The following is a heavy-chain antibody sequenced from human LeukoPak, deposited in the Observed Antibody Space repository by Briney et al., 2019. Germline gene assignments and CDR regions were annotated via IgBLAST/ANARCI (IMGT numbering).Heavy chain of an antibody. V-gene: IGHV3-23*01. CDR1: GVTFSRHG. CDR3: AKDGWGYNPYYYYYYMDV. CDR2: ISGSGYNT. J-gene: IGHJ6*03. Sequence: GGSLRLSCVASGVTFSRHGMSWVRQAPGRGLEWVATISGSGYNTYYINSVQGRFTISRDNSKNTLYLQMNSLRTEDTAVYYCAKDGWGYNPYYYYYYMDVWGKGTTVTISS. D-gene: IGHD5-24*01.